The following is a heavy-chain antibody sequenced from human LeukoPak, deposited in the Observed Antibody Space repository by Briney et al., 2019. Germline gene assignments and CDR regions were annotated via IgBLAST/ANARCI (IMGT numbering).Heavy chain of an antibody. Sequence: SETLSLTCAVYGGSFSGYYWSWIRQPPGKGLEWIGEINHSGSTNSNPSLKSRVIISVDTSKNQFSLKLSSVTAADTAVYYCARHEDTTLVVSPFDYWGQGTLVTVSS. V-gene: IGHV4-34*01. CDR2: INHSGST. CDR1: GGSFSGYY. J-gene: IGHJ4*02. D-gene: IGHD5-18*01. CDR3: ARHEDTTLVVSPFDY.